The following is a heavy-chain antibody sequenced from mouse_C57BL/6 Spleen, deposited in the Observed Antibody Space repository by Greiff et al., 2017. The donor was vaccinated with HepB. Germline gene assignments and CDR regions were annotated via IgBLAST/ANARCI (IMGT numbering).Heavy chain of an antibody. CDR1: GFTFSDYG. D-gene: IGHD2-4*01. J-gene: IGHJ2*01. CDR3: ARGGVYDYGYYFDY. V-gene: IGHV5-17*01. CDR2: ISSGSSTI. Sequence: EVQLVESGGGLVKPGGSLKLSCAASGFTFSDYGMHWVRQAPEKGLEWVAYISSGSSTIYYADTVKGRFTISRDNAKNTLFLQMTSLRSEDTAMYYCARGGVYDYGYYFDYWGQGTTLTVSS.